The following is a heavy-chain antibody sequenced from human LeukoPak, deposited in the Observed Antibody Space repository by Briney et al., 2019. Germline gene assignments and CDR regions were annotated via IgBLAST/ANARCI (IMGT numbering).Heavy chain of an antibody. V-gene: IGHV4-39*01. J-gene: IGHJ4*02. CDR3: ARFDPDAGQDY. CDR1: GGSISGSSYS. Sequence: PSETLSLNCTVYGGSISGSSYSWGWIRQPPGKGLEWIGNIHYSGTTYYNPSLRSRVTISVDTSNNQFSLKLTSVTAADTAVSYCARFDPDAGQDYWGQETLVTVSS. CDR2: IHYSGTT.